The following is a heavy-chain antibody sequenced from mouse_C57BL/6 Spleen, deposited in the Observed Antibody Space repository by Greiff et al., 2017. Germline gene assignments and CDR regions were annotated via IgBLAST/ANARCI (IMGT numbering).Heavy chain of an antibody. CDR2: ISDGGSYT. V-gene: IGHV5-4*01. CDR3: ARDGGNYWYFDV. Sequence: EVKLVESGGGLVKPGGSLKLSCAASGFTFSSYAMSWVRQTPEKRLEWVATISDGGSYTYYPDNVKGRFTISRDNAKNSLYLQMSHLKSEDTAMYYCARDGGNYWYFDVWGTGTTVTVSS. D-gene: IGHD2-1*01. J-gene: IGHJ1*03. CDR1: GFTFSSYA.